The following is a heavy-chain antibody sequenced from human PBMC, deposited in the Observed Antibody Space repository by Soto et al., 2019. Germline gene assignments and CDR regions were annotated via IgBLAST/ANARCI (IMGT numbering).Heavy chain of an antibody. J-gene: IGHJ3*02. V-gene: IGHV3-21*01. CDR3: ARTLLLWFGELPIDAFDI. CDR1: GFTFSSYS. CDR2: ISSSSSYI. D-gene: IGHD3-10*01. Sequence: GGSLRLSCAASGFTFSSYSMNWDRQAPGKGLEWVSSISSSSSYIYYADSVKGRFTISRDNAKNSLYLQMNSLRAEDTAVYYCARTLLLWFGELPIDAFDIWGQGTMVTVSS.